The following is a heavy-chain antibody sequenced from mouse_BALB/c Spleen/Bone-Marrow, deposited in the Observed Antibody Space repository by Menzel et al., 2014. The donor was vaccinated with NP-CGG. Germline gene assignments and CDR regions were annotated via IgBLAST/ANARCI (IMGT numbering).Heavy chain of an antibody. J-gene: IGHJ2*01. CDR3: ARDMGLLRFDY. V-gene: IGHV7-3*02. Sequence: EVMLVESGGGLVQPGGSLRLTCATSGFTFTAYSMSWVRQPPGKALEWLTFIRNKANGYTTEYSASVKGRFTISRDNSQSILYLQMNTLRAEDSATYYCARDMGLLRFDYWGQGTTLTVSS. D-gene: IGHD2-3*01. CDR1: GFTFTAYS. CDR2: IRNKANGYTT.